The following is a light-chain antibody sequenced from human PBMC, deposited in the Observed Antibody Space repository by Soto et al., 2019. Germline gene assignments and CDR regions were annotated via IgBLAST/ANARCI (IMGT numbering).Light chain of an antibody. CDR1: SSNIGAGYD. Sequence: QSVLTQPPSVSGAPGQRVTISCTGSSSNIGAGYDGHWYQQLPGTAPKLLIYGNSNRPSGVPDRFSGSKSGTSASLAITGLQAEDEADFYCQSYDSILSLLFGGGTKLTVL. CDR3: QSYDSILSLL. CDR2: GNS. J-gene: IGLJ2*01. V-gene: IGLV1-40*01.